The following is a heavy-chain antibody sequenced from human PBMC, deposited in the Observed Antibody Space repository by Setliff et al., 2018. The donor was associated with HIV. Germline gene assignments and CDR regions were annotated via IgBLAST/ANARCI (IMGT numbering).Heavy chain of an antibody. CDR1: GDTFTGYT. CDR2: IIPSLGTA. D-gene: IGHD5-12*01. V-gene: IGHV1-69*13. J-gene: IGHJ4*02. CDR3: ARDAGYSGSAWNY. Sequence: ASVKVSCKSSGDTFTGYTITWVRQAPGQGLEWMGGIIPSLGTANYAQRFKGRVTFTADASTSTVYMGLSSLRSEDTAMYYCARDAGYSGSAWNYWGQGTLVTVSS.